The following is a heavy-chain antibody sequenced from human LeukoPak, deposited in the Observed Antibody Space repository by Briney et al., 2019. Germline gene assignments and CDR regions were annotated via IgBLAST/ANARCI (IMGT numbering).Heavy chain of an antibody. J-gene: IGHJ4*02. Sequence: GASVKVSCNASGGTFSSYTISWVRQAPGQGLEWMGRIIPILGIANYAQKFQGRVTITADKSTSTAYMELSSLRSEDTAVYYCASLHYDSSGYPDYWGQGTLVTVSS. D-gene: IGHD3-22*01. CDR3: ASLHYDSSGYPDY. CDR1: GGTFSSYT. CDR2: IIPILGIA. V-gene: IGHV1-69*02.